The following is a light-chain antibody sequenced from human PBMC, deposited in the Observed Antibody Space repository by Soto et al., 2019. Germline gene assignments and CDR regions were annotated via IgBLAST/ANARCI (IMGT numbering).Light chain of an antibody. J-gene: IGLJ1*01. CDR2: KDS. CDR1: ALPKQF. CDR3: QSADSSGTYV. V-gene: IGLV3-25*03. Sequence: SYELTQPPSVSVSPGQTARITCSGDALPKQFAYWYQQKPGQAPALLIYKDSERPSGIPERFAGSRSGTTVTLTISGVQAEDEADYYCQSADSSGTYVFGTGTKVTVL.